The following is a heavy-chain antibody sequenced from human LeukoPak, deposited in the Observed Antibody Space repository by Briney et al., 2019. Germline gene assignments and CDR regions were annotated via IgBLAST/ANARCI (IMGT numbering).Heavy chain of an antibody. CDR3: ARFGVDYDMDV. CDR2: IYYTGKP. D-gene: IGHD3-16*01. CDR1: GGSISGHY. V-gene: IGHV4-59*11. Sequence: KASETLSLTCSVSGGSISGHYWTWIRQPPGKGLEWIGQIYYTGKPDYNPSLKSRITISVDTSKNQVSLQVSSVTAADSAIYYCARFGVDYDMDVWGHGTTVTVFS. J-gene: IGHJ6*02.